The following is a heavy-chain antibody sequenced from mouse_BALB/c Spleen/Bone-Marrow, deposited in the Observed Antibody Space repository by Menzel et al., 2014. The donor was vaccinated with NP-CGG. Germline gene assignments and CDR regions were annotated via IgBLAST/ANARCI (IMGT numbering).Heavy chain of an antibody. J-gene: IGHJ2*01. V-gene: IGHV1-7*01. CDR1: GYTFTSYW. D-gene: IGHD2-14*01. Sequence: VKLVESGAELAKPGASVKMSCKASGYTFTSYWMHWVKQRPGQGLEWIGYINPSTGYTAYNQNFKDKATLTADKSSSTAYMQLSSLTSGDSAVYYCALYYRYDTSDYWGQGTTLTVSS. CDR3: ALYYRYDTSDY. CDR2: INPSTGYT.